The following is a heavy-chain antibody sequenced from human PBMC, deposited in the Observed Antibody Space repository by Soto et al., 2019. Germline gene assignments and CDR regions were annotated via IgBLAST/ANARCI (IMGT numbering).Heavy chain of an antibody. CDR1: GFTFSTYA. V-gene: IGHV3-23*01. CDR2: INTAGTT. D-gene: IGHD6-13*01. CDR3: AKDWYEDY. Sequence: EVQLLESGGGLVQPGGSLRLSCAACGFTFSTYAMTWVRQAPGKGLEWLSAINTAGTTYYAGSVKGRFTISRDNAKNTLYLQMDGLRAEDTAVYYCAKDWYEDYWGQGTLVTVSS. J-gene: IGHJ4*02.